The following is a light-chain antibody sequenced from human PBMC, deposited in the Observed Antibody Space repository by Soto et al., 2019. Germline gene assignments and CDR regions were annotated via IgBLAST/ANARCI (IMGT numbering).Light chain of an antibody. CDR3: QQRRSWPALT. V-gene: IGKV3D-7*01. CDR1: QTIENNY. J-gene: IGKJ5*01. Sequence: IVVTQSPGTLSWSPGDIAALSFRAVQTIENNYLSFFQQKPLQAPRLLISGTSTRATGTPARFSGSGSGTDFTLTISSLEPEDFAVYYCQQRRSWPALTFGQGTRLEIK. CDR2: GTS.